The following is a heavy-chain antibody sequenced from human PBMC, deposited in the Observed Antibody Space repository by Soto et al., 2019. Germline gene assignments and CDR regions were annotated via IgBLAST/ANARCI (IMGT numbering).Heavy chain of an antibody. D-gene: IGHD3-3*01. CDR1: GYTFTSYD. CDR3: ARSVTRYDFWSGYQYCYGMDV. Sequence: QVQLVQSGAEVKKPGASVKVSCKASGYTFTSYDINWVRQATGQGLEWMGWMNPNSGNTGYAQKFQGRVTMTRNTSISTAYMELSSLRSEDTAVYYCARSVTRYDFWSGYQYCYGMDVWGQGTTVTVSS. CDR2: MNPNSGNT. J-gene: IGHJ6*02. V-gene: IGHV1-8*01.